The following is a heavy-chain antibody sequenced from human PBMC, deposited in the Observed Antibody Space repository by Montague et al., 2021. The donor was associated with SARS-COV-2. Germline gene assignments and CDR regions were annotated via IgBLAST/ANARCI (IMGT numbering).Heavy chain of an antibody. CDR3: ARVNYYGSGRSY. D-gene: IGHD3-10*01. Sequence: SLRLSCAASGFTVSSNYMNWVRQAPGKGLEWVSVIYSGGSTYYADSVKGRFTISRDNSKNTLYLQMNSLRAEDTAVYYCARVNYYGSGRSYWGQGTLVTVSS. CDR2: IYSGGST. J-gene: IGHJ4*02. V-gene: IGHV3-53*01. CDR1: GFTVSSNY.